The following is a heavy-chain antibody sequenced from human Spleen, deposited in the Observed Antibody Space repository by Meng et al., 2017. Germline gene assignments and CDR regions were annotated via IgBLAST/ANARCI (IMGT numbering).Heavy chain of an antibody. Sequence: QITLKESGPTLVKPTQTLTLTCTFSGFSLSTSGVGVGWIRQPPGKALEWLALIYWDDDKRFSPSLKSRLTVTKDTSKNQVVLTMTNRNPLNTATYYCAHRRSPSQCFDYCGLVTLVTVSS. J-gene: IGHJ4*02. CDR2: IYWDDDK. V-gene: IGHV2-5*02. CDR1: GFSLSTSGVG. D-gene: IGHD6-6*01. CDR3: AHRRSPSQCFDY.